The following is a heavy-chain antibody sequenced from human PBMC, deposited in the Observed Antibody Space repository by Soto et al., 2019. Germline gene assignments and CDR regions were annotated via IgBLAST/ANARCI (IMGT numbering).Heavy chain of an antibody. CDR2: IWYDGSNK. D-gene: IGHD4-17*01. CDR3: ARTMTTVTHDAFDI. J-gene: IGHJ3*02. Sequence: LRLSCAASGFTFSSYGMHCVRQAPVKGLEWVAVIWYDGSNKYYADSVKGRFTISRDNSKNTLYLQMNSLRAEDTAVYYCARTMTTVTHDAFDIWGQGTMVTVSS. V-gene: IGHV3-33*01. CDR1: GFTFSSYG.